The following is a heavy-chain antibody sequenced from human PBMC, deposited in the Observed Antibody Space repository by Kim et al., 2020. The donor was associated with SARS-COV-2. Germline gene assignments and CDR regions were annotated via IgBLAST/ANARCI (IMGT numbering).Heavy chain of an antibody. J-gene: IGHJ4*02. V-gene: IGHV4-31*03. CDR1: GGSISSGGYY. CDR2: IYYSGST. Sequence: SETLSLTCTVSGGSISSGGYYWSWIRQHPGKGLEWIGYIYYSGSTYYNPSLKSRVTISVDTSKNQFSLKLSSVTAADTAVYYCARSAQITMIVADPLSVDYWGQGTLVTVSS. CDR3: ARSAQITMIVADPLSVDY. D-gene: IGHD3-22*01.